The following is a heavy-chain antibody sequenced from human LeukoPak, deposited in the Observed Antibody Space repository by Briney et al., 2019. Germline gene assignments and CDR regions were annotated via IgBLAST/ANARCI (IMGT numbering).Heavy chain of an antibody. CDR1: GFTFSDYY. D-gene: IGHD3-10*01. CDR3: ARTPWFGELGVDY. CDR2: INSSSSYT. V-gene: IGHV3-11*03. J-gene: IGHJ4*02. Sequence: PAVSLRLSCAASGFTFSDYYMSWIRQAPWKGLEWVSYINSSSSYTNYADSVKGRLTISRDNAKNSLYLQMNSLRAEDTPVYYCARTPWFGELGVDYWGQGTLVTVSS.